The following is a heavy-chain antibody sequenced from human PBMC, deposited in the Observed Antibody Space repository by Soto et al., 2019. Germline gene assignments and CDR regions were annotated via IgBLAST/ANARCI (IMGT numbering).Heavy chain of an antibody. CDR1: GFTFNTYP. D-gene: IGHD3-10*01. J-gene: IGHJ6*02. CDR3: AKGVLSFRYGMEV. Sequence: LRLSCATSGFTFNTYPMTWVRQAPGKGLEWVSSISSTAGRTSSYADSVKGRFAISRDFSDNTVYLQMNNLRVDDTAVYFCAKGVLSFRYGMEVWGQGTTVTVSS. V-gene: IGHV3-23*01. CDR2: ISSTAGRTS.